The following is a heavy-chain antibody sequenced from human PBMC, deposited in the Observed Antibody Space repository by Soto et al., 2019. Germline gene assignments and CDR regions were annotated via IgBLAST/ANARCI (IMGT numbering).Heavy chain of an antibody. Sequence: GGSLRLSCVASGFTFKTYDMCWVRQVPGQGLEWVSGIGTLRDTYYSASVAGRFTVSRENGRNSLYLQMNSLRAGDSGIYFCARGRSNDFSSSPPPRFDPWGRGTLVTVSS. CDR2: IGTLRDT. J-gene: IGHJ5*02. D-gene: IGHD2-21*02. CDR1: GFTFKTYD. V-gene: IGHV3-13*01. CDR3: ARGRSNDFSSSPPPRFDP.